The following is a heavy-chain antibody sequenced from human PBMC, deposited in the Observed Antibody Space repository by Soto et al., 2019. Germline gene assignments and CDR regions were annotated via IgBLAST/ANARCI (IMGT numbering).Heavy chain of an antibody. D-gene: IGHD6-13*01. CDR3: ATLESGGIAAAGTPGEENAY. V-gene: IGHV4-34*01. Sequence: PSETLSLTCAVYGGSFSGYYWSWIRQPPGKGLEWIGEINHSGSTNYNPSLKSRVTISVDTSKNQFSLKLSSVTAADTAVYYCATLESGGIAAAGTPGEENAYWGQGTLVTVSS. J-gene: IGHJ4*02. CDR1: GGSFSGYY. CDR2: INHSGST.